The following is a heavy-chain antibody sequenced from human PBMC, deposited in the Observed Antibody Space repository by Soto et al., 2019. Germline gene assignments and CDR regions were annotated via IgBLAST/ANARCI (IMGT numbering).Heavy chain of an antibody. CDR1: GFTFSSYA. CDR3: AKDTLDIVVVPAATDKAQTVYYYYGMDV. Sequence: PGGSLRLSCAASGFTFSSYAMSWVRQAPGKGLEWVSAISGSGGSTYYADSVKGRFTISRDNYKNTLYLQMSSLRAEDTAVYYCAKDTLDIVVVPAATDKAQTVYYYYGMDVWGQGTTVTVSS. J-gene: IGHJ6*02. V-gene: IGHV3-23*01. CDR2: ISGSGGST. D-gene: IGHD2-2*01.